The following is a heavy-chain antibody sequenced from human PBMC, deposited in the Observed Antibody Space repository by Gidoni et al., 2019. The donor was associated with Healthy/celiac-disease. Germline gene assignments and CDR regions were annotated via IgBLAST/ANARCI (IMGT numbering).Heavy chain of an antibody. CDR1: GDSVSSNSAA. D-gene: IGHD3-22*01. J-gene: IGHJ4*02. V-gene: IGHV6-1*01. CDR2: TYYRSKWYN. CDR3: AREGYYYDSSGPAPFDY. Sequence: QVQLQQSGPGLVKPSQTISLTCAISGDSVSSNSAAWNWIRQSPSRGLEWLGRTYYRSKWYNDYAVSVKSRITINPDTSKNQFSLQLNSVTPEDTAVYYCAREGYYYDSSGPAPFDYWGQGTLVTVSS.